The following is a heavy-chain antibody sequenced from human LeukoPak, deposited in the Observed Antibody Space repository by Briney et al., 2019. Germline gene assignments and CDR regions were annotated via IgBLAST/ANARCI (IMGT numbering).Heavy chain of an antibody. CDR2: IWYDGSKT. V-gene: IGHV3-33*01. J-gene: IGHJ4*02. CDR3: AGARLGTVTGYHFDY. D-gene: IGHD3-9*01. CDR1: GFTFSNFF. Sequence: GGSLRLSCAASGFTFSNFFMHWVRQAPGKGLEWVALIWYDGSKTYYVDSVKGRFTISRDNSKDTVYLQMNSLRAEDTAVYHCAGARLGTVTGYHFDYWGQGIPVTVSS.